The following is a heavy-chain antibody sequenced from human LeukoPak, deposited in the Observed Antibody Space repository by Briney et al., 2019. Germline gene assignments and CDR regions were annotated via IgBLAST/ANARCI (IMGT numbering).Heavy chain of an antibody. Sequence: GASVKVSCKSSGYTFTSYYMHGVRQAPGQGLEWMGIINPSGGSTNYAQKFQGRVTMTRDTSMSTVYMELSSLRSEDTAVYYCARGPCITVIRGGQWYCYMDVWGKGTTVTISS. CDR3: ARGPCITVIRGGQWYCYMDV. CDR1: GYTFTSYY. J-gene: IGHJ6*03. D-gene: IGHD3-10*01. CDR2: INPSGGST. V-gene: IGHV1-46*01.